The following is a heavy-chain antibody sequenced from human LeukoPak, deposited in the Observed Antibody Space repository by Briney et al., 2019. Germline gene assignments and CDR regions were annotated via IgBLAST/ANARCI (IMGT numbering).Heavy chain of an antibody. CDR1: GFTFSRHA. D-gene: IGHD4-17*01. J-gene: IGHJ4*02. CDR2: ISGSGGST. CDR3: AKDGFPGDYANY. V-gene: IGHV3-23*01. Sequence: GGSLRLSCEASGFTFSRHAMSWVRQAPGEGLEWVSAISGSGGSTYYADSVKGRFTISRDNSKNTLYLQMNSLRAEDTAVYYCAKDGFPGDYANYWGQGTLVTVSS.